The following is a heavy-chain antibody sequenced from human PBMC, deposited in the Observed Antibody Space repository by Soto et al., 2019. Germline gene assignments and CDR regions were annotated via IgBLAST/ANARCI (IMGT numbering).Heavy chain of an antibody. Sequence: RRLSCAASGFICSSYDMSWVRQAPGKGLEWVSTILVGGSTHYPDSVKGRFTISRDNSKNTVFLQMNSLTAGDTAVYYCAKATATGGGAFDICGQGTMVTVSS. V-gene: IGHV3-23*01. CDR2: ILVGGST. CDR1: GFICSSYD. J-gene: IGHJ3*02. D-gene: IGHD2-8*02. CDR3: AKATATGGGAFDI.